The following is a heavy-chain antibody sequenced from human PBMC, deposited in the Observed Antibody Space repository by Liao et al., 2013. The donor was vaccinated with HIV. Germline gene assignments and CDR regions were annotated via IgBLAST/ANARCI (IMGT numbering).Heavy chain of an antibody. J-gene: IGHJ6*03. Sequence: QLQLQESGPGLVRPSETLSLTCTVSGGFISSSSYYWGWVRQPPGKGLEWMGSIYSSGSTYNNPSLKSRVTISVDTSKNQFSLSLGSVTAADTAVYYCVRDGGVHYNYYVDVWGKGTTVTVSS. V-gene: IGHV4-39*07. CDR3: VRDGGVHYNYYVDV. CDR1: GGFISSSSYY. D-gene: IGHD2-8*02. CDR2: IYSSGST.